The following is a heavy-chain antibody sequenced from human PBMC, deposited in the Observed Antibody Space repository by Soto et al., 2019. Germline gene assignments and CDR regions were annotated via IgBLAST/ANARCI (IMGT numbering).Heavy chain of an antibody. CDR3: ARGYDSSGYSY. Sequence: SLRLSCEASGFTFTNYAMNWVRQAPGKGLEWVSTISNSSSSIYYADSVTGRFTISRDNAKNTVYLQMNSLRAEDTAVYYCARGYDSSGYSYWGQGTLVTVSS. V-gene: IGHV3-21*01. CDR2: ISNSSSSI. J-gene: IGHJ4*02. CDR1: GFTFTNYA. D-gene: IGHD3-22*01.